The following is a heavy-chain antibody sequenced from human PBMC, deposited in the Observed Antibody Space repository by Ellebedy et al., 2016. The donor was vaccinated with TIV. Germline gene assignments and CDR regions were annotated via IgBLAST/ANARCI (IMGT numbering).Heavy chain of an antibody. J-gene: IGHJ4*02. D-gene: IGHD3-10*01. CDR3: ARVRSGTIDY. Sequence: ASVKVSCKASGYTFTGYYMHWVRQAPGQGLEWMGIMNPSGGSTTYAQKFQGRVTMTRDTSTSTVYMELSSLRSEDTAVYYCARVRSGTIDYWGQGTLVTVSS. CDR1: GYTFTGYY. CDR2: MNPSGGST. V-gene: IGHV1-46*01.